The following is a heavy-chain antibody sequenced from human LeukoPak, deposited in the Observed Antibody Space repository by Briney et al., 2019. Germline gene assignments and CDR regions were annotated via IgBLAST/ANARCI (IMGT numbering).Heavy chain of an antibody. J-gene: IGHJ3*02. CDR1: GFTFSSYA. V-gene: IGHV3-30-3*01. CDR2: ISYDGSNK. Sequence: GGSLRLSCAASGFTFSSYAMHWVRQAPGKGLEWVAVISYDGSNKYYADSVKGRFTISRDNSKNTLYLQMNSLRAEDTAVYYCARERFDAFDIWGQGTMVTVSS. CDR3: ARERFDAFDI.